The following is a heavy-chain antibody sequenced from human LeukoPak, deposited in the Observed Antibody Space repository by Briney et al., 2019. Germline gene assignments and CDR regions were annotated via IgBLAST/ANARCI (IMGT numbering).Heavy chain of an antibody. J-gene: IGHJ6*02. CDR3: ARDCPSKQWLAPYYYYGMDV. Sequence: GGSLRLSYAASGFTFSSYSMSWVRQAPGKGLEWVSSISSSSSYIYYADSVKGRFTISRDNAKNSLYLQMNSLRAEDTAVYYCARDCPSKQWLAPYYYYGMDVWGQGTTVTVSS. D-gene: IGHD6-19*01. CDR1: GFTFSSYS. CDR2: ISSSSSYI. V-gene: IGHV3-21*01.